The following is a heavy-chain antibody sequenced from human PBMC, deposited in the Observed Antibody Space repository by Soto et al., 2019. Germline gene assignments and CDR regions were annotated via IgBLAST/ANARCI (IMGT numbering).Heavy chain of an antibody. CDR1: GYTFTSYG. Sequence: QVQLVQSGAEVKKPGASVKVSCKASGYTFTSYGISWVRQAPGQGLEWVGWISDYNGNTNYAQKLQGRVPMTTHTPTSTAYMELRSLRSDDTAVYCWARELGYGDYDSGYWGQGTLVTVSS. CDR2: ISDYNGNT. D-gene: IGHD4-17*01. CDR3: ARELGYGDYDSGY. V-gene: IGHV1-18*01. J-gene: IGHJ4*02.